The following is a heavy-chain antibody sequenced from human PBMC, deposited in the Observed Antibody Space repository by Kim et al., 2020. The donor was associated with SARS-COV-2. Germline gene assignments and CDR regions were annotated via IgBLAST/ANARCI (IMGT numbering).Heavy chain of an antibody. CDR2: IYYSGST. CDR1: GGSISSGGYY. V-gene: IGHV4-31*03. J-gene: IGHJ6*02. D-gene: IGHD3-10*01. Sequence: SETLSLTCTVSGGSISSGGYYWSWIRQHPGKGLEWIGYIYYSGSTYYNPSLKSRVTISVDTSKNQFSLKLSSVTAADTAVYYCARVSWVGRSYYGMDVWGQGTTVTVSS. CDR3: ARVSWVGRSYYGMDV.